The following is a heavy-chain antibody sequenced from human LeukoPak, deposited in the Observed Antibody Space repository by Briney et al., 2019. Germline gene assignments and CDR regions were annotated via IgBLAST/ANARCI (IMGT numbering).Heavy chain of an antibody. Sequence: GGSLRLSCAASGFTFISYWMSWVRQAPGKGLEWVANIKQDGSEKYYVDSVKGRFTISRDNAKNSLYLQMNSLRAEDTAVYYCARAQYTSNILTGYGYWGQGTLVTVSS. CDR1: GFTFISYW. V-gene: IGHV3-7*01. CDR2: IKQDGSEK. D-gene: IGHD3-9*01. CDR3: ARAQYTSNILTGYGY. J-gene: IGHJ4*02.